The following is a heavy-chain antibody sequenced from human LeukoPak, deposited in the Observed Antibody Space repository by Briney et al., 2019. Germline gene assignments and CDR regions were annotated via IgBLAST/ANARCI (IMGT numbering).Heavy chain of an antibody. J-gene: IGHJ4*02. V-gene: IGHV3-30*02. Sequence: GGSLRLSCAASGFTLSSYGLHWVRQAPGKGLEWVAFIRNDESNKYYADSVKGRFTISRDNSKNTVYLQMSSLRPEDTAMYYCAKYCSSTNCYWAWGQGTLVTVSS. CDR3: AKYCSSTNCYWA. CDR2: IRNDESNK. CDR1: GFTLSSYG. D-gene: IGHD2-2*01.